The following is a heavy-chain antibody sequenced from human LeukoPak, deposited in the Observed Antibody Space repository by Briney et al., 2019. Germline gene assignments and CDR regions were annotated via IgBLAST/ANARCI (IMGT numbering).Heavy chain of an antibody. V-gene: IGHV1-2*02. J-gene: IGHJ4*02. D-gene: IGHD4-23*01. CDR3: ARDRSDDYGDKYFDY. CDR2: INPNSGGT. Sequence: ASVKVSCKASGYTFTGCYMHWVRQAPGQGLEWMGWINPNSGGTNYAQKFQGRVTMTRDTSISTAYMELSRLRSDDTAVYYCARDRSDDYGDKYFDYWGQGTLVTVSS. CDR1: GYTFTGCY.